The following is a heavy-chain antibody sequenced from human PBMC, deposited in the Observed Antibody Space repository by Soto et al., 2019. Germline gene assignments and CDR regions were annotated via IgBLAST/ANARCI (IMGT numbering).Heavy chain of an antibody. Sequence: PGESLKISCKGSGYSFATYWIGWVRQMPGKGLEWMGIIYPGDSDTTHSPSFQGQVTISADKYISTAYLQWSSLKASDTAMYYCARKDSSSAFDYWGQGTLVTVSS. CDR1: GYSFATYW. J-gene: IGHJ4*02. CDR2: IYPGDSDT. V-gene: IGHV5-51*01. D-gene: IGHD3-22*01. CDR3: ARKDSSSAFDY.